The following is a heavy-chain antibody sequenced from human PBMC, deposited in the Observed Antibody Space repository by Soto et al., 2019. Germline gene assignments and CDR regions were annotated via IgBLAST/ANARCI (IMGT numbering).Heavy chain of an antibody. CDR2: ISYDGSNK. V-gene: IGHV3-30*18. J-gene: IGHJ4*02. CDR3: AKGGAMVRDLDY. D-gene: IGHD3-10*01. Sequence: QVQLVESGGGVVQPGRSLRVSCVASGFTFSSYGMHWVRQASGKGLEWVAGISYDGSNKYYVDSVKGRFTISRDNSKNTMHLQMNSLRAEDTAVYYCAKGGAMVRDLDYWGQGTLVTVSS. CDR1: GFTFSSYG.